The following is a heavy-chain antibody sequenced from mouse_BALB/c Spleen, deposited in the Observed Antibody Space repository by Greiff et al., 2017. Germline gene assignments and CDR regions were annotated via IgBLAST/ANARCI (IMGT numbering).Heavy chain of an antibody. D-gene: IGHD1-3*01. Sequence: QVQLKESGPGLVAPSQSLSITCTVSGFSLTSYDISWIRQPPGKGLEWLGVIWTGGGTNYNSAFMSRLSISKDNSKSQVFLKMNSLQTDDTAIYYCVRDSGAMDYWGQGTSVTVSS. CDR3: VRDSGAMDY. CDR2: IWTGGGT. J-gene: IGHJ4*01. CDR1: GFSLTSYD. V-gene: IGHV2-9-2*01.